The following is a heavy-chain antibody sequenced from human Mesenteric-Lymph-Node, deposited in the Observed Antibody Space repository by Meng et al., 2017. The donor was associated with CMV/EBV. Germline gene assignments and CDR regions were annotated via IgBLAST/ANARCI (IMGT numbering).Heavy chain of an antibody. V-gene: IGHV1-69*04. CDR3: AREAWTTRSGRLYYIDL. D-gene: IGHD3-10*01. J-gene: IGHJ4*02. Sequence: IRGVGQAPGQRLEWMGRINPFNGLPHYAQKFQGRKGRHNRLTIDTDETKTTVYLELNSLTSGDTAVYYCAREAWTTRSGRLYYIDLWGQGTLVTVSS. CDR2: INPFNGLP.